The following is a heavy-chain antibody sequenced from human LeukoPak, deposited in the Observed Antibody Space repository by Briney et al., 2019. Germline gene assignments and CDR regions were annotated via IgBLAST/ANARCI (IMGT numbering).Heavy chain of an antibody. CDR1: GGSISSGGYY. CDR2: IYYSGST. Sequence: SETLSLTCTVSGGSISSGGYYWSWIRQHPGKGLEWIAYIYYSGSTYYNPSLKSRVTISVDTSKNQFSLKLSSVTAADTAVYYCARDVSGDGPGYFQHWGQGTLVTVSS. D-gene: IGHD4-17*01. CDR3: ARDVSGDGPGYFQH. J-gene: IGHJ1*01. V-gene: IGHV4-31*03.